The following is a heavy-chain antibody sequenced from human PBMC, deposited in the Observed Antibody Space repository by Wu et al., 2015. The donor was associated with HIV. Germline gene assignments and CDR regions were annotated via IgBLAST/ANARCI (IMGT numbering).Heavy chain of an antibody. CDR1: GYTFTDFY. CDR2: INPYSGAK. CDR3: LTAIDGVVY. D-gene: IGHD5-24*01. Sequence: QVELVQSGAEVKKPGASVKISCEASGYTFTDFYFHWVRQAPGQGLEWVGWINPYSGAKDYAQKFQGRVTMTRDTSTNTAYMELSGLTFDDTAMYYCLTAIDGVVYWGQGPLVTVSS. V-gene: IGHV1-2*02. J-gene: IGHJ4*02.